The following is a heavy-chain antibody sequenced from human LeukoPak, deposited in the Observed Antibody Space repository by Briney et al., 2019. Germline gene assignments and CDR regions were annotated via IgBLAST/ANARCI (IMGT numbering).Heavy chain of an antibody. CDR1: GGTFISYA. J-gene: IGHJ4*02. Sequence: SVKVSCKASGGTFISYAISWVRQAPGQGLEWMGGIIPIFGTANYAQKFQGRVTITADESTSTAYMELSSLRSEDTAVYYCARVVKRRLQSGLSYYFDYWGQGTLVTVSS. CDR3: ARVVKRRLQSGLSYYFDY. V-gene: IGHV1-69*13. D-gene: IGHD5-24*01. CDR2: IIPIFGTA.